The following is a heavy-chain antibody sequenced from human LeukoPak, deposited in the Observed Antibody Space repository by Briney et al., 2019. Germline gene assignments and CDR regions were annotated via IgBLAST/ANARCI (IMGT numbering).Heavy chain of an antibody. Sequence: SETLSFTCAVYGGSFSGYYWSWIRQPPGKGLEWIGEINHSGSTNYNPSLKSRVTISVDTSKNQFFLKLSSVTAADTAVYYCARVRYDSSGYYSYFDYWGQGTLVTVSS. CDR1: GGSFSGYY. CDR3: ARVRYDSSGYYSYFDY. J-gene: IGHJ4*02. CDR2: INHSGST. V-gene: IGHV4-34*01. D-gene: IGHD3-22*01.